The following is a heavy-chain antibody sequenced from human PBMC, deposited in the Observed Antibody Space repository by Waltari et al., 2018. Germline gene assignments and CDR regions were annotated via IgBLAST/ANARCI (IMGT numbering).Heavy chain of an antibody. Sequence: QVQLVQSGAEVKKPGSSVKVSCKASGGTFSSYAISWVRQAPGQGLEWMGGIIPIFGTANYAQKFQGRGTITGDESTSTAYMELSSLRSEDTAVYYCARGGGPVLMVRGVRRTFAPYDYWGQGTLVTVSS. CDR3: ARGGGPVLMVRGVRRTFAPYDY. D-gene: IGHD3-10*01. V-gene: IGHV1-69*01. CDR2: IIPIFGTA. J-gene: IGHJ4*02. CDR1: GGTFSSYA.